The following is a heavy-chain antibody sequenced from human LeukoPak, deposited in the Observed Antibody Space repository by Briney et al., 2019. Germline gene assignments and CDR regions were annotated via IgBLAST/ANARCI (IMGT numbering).Heavy chain of an antibody. V-gene: IGHV1-18*01. J-gene: IGHJ4*02. CDR3: ARDYCSGGNCYSELDY. Sequence: ASVKVSCKASGYTFTTYGISWVRQAPGQWVEGMGWSSAYNGNTNYAQKLQGRVTMTTDTPTSTAYMELRSLRSDDTAVYYCARDYCSGGNCYSELDYWGQGTLVTVSS. CDR1: GYTFTTYG. D-gene: IGHD2-15*01. CDR2: SSAYNGNT.